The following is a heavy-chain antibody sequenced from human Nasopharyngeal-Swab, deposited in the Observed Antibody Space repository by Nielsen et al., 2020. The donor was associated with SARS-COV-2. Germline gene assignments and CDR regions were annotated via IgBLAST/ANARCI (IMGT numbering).Heavy chain of an antibody. D-gene: IGHD3-10*01. Sequence: GESLKISCAVSGFTFSSYAMSWIRQAPGKGLEWVSYISSSGSTIYYADSVKGRFTISRDNAKNSLYLQMNSLRAEDTAVYYCARDVLYGSGSLYYYYGMDVWGQGTTVTVSS. CDR1: GFTFSSYA. CDR2: ISSSGSTI. CDR3: ARDVLYGSGSLYYYYGMDV. V-gene: IGHV3-11*01. J-gene: IGHJ6*02.